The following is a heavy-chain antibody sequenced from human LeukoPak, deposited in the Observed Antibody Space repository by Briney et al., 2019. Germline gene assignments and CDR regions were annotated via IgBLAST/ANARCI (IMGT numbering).Heavy chain of an antibody. Sequence: SQTLSLTCTVSGGSISSGGYYWSWIRQPPGKGLEWIGYIYHSGSTYYNPSLKSRVTISVDRSKNQFSLKLSSVTAADTAVYYCAREADIVVVPAANGGLAAAAGTGGLDYWGQGTLVTVSS. D-gene: IGHD2-2*01. CDR1: GGSISSGGYY. J-gene: IGHJ4*02. V-gene: IGHV4-30-2*01. CDR3: AREADIVVVPAANGGLAAAAGTGGLDY. CDR2: IYHSGST.